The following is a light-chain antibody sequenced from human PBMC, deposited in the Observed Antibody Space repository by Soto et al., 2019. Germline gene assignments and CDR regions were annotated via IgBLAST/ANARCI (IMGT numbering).Light chain of an antibody. CDR3: ISYTTSSTVV. CDR1: SSDVGSYKD. Sequence: QSALTQPASXXXXXGQSITISCTGTSSDVGSYKDVSWYQHYPGKAPKLIIYEVRNRPSGVSDRFSGSKSGNTASLTISGLQAEDEADYYCISYTTSSTVVFGGGTKLTVL. V-gene: IGLV2-14*01. J-gene: IGLJ2*01. CDR2: EVR.